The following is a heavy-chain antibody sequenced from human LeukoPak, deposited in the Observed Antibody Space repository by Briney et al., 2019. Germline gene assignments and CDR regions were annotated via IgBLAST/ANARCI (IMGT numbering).Heavy chain of an antibody. V-gene: IGHV3-15*01. Sequence: TGGSLRLSCAASGFTFSNAWMSWVSQAPAKGLEWVGRIKSKNDGGTTDCAAPVKGRFTISRDDSKNTLYLHMNSLKTEDTAVYYCTTVSVVVVPAAMDYWGQGTLVTVSS. CDR3: TTVSVVVVPAAMDY. J-gene: IGHJ4*02. CDR1: GFTFSNAW. D-gene: IGHD2-2*01. CDR2: IKSKNDGGTT.